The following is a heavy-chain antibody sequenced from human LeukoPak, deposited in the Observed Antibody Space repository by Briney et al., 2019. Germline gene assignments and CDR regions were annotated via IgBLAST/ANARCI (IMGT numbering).Heavy chain of an antibody. J-gene: IGHJ4*02. Sequence: ASVKVSCKASGYTFTGYYLQWVRQAPGQGLEWMGGINPNSGGTKYAQKFQGRVTMTRNKSISTAYMELSSLRSEDTAVYYCARDNDSRDPPHFDYWGQGTLVTVSS. V-gene: IGHV1-2*02. D-gene: IGHD3-16*01. CDR1: GYTFTGYY. CDR3: ARDNDSRDPPHFDY. CDR2: INPNSGGT.